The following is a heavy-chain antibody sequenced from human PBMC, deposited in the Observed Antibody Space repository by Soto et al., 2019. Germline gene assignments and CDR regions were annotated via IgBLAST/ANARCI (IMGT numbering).Heavy chain of an antibody. CDR1: GGSISSGDYY. V-gene: IGHV4-30-4*01. CDR2: IYYSGTT. Sequence: QVQLQESGPGLVKPSQTLSLICTVSGGSISSGDYYWSWIRQPPGKGLEWIGYIYYSGTTYYNPSLRGQVTISVDMSKNHFSLKLSSMTAADTAVYYCPSLNTPMVAIDYWGQGTLVTVSS. D-gene: IGHD5-18*01. CDR3: PSLNTPMVAIDY. J-gene: IGHJ4*02.